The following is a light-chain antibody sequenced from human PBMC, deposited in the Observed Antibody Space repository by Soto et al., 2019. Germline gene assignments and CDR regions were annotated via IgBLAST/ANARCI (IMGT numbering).Light chain of an antibody. Sequence: QSVLTQPPSVSGAPGQRVTVSCPGSSYNIGAGHHVPWYQQLPGTAPKLLIYNNDNRPSGVPDRLSASKSGTSASLAISGLQAEDEKAYYCQSYDASLSDVLFGGGTKVTV. CDR2: NND. CDR1: SYNIGAGHH. V-gene: IGLV1-40*01. J-gene: IGLJ2*01. CDR3: QSYDASLSDVL.